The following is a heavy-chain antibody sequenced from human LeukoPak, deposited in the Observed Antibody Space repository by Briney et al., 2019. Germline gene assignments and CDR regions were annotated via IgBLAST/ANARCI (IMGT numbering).Heavy chain of an antibody. CDR3: ARGTYDYVWGSYRAGSFDY. CDR1: GYTFTSYG. V-gene: IGHV1-18*01. D-gene: IGHD3-16*02. J-gene: IGHJ4*02. Sequence: ASVKVSCKASGYTFTSYGISWVRQAPGQGLEWMGWISAYNGNTNYAQKLQGSATMTTDTSTSTAYMELRSLRSDDTAVYYCARGTYDYVWGSYRAGSFDYWGQGTLVTVSS. CDR2: ISAYNGNT.